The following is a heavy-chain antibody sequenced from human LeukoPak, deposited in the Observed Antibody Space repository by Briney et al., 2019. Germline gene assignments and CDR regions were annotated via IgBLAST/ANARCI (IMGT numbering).Heavy chain of an antibody. CDR3: ARDRTGYYYYYMDV. D-gene: IGHD3/OR15-3a*01. J-gene: IGHJ6*03. CDR2: INHSGGST. CDR1: GYTFTSYY. Sequence: ASVKVSCKASGYTFTSYYMHWVRRAPGQGLEWLVMINHSGGSTSYAKKFQGRVTMTRDITSNTAYMELRNLRSEETAVYDCARDRTGYYYYYMDVWGKGTTVTVSS. V-gene: IGHV1-46*01.